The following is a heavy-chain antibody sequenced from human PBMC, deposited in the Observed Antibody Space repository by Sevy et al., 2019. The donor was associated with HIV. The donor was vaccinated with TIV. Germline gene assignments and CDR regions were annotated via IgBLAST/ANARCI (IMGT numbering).Heavy chain of an antibody. Sequence: GGSLRLSCAASGFTFSSYWMHWVRQAPGKGLVWVSRINSDGSSTSYADSVKGRFTISRDNAKNTLSLQMNSLRAEDTAVYYCARVADYYGSGSYYTIFDYWGQGTLVTVSS. CDR1: GFTFSSYW. D-gene: IGHD3-10*01. CDR3: ARVADYYGSGSYYTIFDY. J-gene: IGHJ4*02. CDR2: INSDGSST. V-gene: IGHV3-74*01.